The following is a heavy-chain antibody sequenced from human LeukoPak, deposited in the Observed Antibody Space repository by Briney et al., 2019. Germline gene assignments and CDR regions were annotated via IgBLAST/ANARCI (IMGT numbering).Heavy chain of an antibody. CDR3: TSPSRMDY. CDR2: IRSKDNSYTK. V-gene: IGHV3-73*01. CDR1: GFTFSGTA. Sequence: GGSLRLSCAASGFTFSGTAKHWVRQADGKGKEWVGRIRSKDNSYTKAYAAAVKGRITIVRDDSNNTAYLQMNSLKTEDTAVYSCTSPSRMDYWGQGTLVTVSS. J-gene: IGHJ4*02.